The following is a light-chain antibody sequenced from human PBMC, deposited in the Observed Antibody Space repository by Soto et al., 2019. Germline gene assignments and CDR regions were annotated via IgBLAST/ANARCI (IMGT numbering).Light chain of an antibody. CDR3: HQYKNWPTWT. J-gene: IGKJ1*01. Sequence: DIVMTQSPATLSLSPGDRATLSCRASPSVCSYLAWYPPKPCHAPSLLIYCASNSATGIPARFSGSGAGTKFTLTISSLQSQDFALYYGHQYKNWPTWTFGQGTKVDIK. CDR1: PSVCSY. CDR2: CAS. V-gene: IGKV3-15*01.